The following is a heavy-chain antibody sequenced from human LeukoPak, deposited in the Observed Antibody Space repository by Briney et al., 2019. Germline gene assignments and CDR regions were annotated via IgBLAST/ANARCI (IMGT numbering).Heavy chain of an antibody. CDR3: ARGIATVVTYDAFDI. CDR1: GSTFSSYG. D-gene: IGHD4-23*01. V-gene: IGHV3-30*03. J-gene: IGHJ3*02. CDR2: ISYDGSNK. Sequence: GGSLRLSCAASGSTFSSYGMHWVRQAPGKGLEWVAVISYDGSNKYYADSVKGRFTISRDNAKNSLYLQMNSLRAEDTAVYYCARGIATVVTYDAFDIWGQGTMVTVSS.